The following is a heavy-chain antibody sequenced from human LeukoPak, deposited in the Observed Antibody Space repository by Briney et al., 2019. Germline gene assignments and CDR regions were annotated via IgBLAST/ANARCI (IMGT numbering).Heavy chain of an antibody. V-gene: IGHV3-30*02. D-gene: IGHD3-10*01. Sequence: GGSLRLSCAASGFTFSTHGMHCVRQAPGKGLEWVAFIRYDGINKYYADSVKGRFTISRDSVKNTLYLQMNSLRPEDTAVYYCAKEGDYYGSGSYRDGFDIWGQGTRATVSS. CDR1: GFTFSTHG. CDR3: AKEGDYYGSGSYRDGFDI. J-gene: IGHJ3*02. CDR2: IRYDGINK.